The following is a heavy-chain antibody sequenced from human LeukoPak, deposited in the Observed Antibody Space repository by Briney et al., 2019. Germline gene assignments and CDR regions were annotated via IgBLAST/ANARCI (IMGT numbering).Heavy chain of an antibody. CDR2: INPNSGGT. D-gene: IGHD1-14*01. J-gene: IGHJ3*02. CDR3: AGAEGGVPDDAFDI. CDR1: GYTLTGYY. Sequence: EASVKVSSNASGYTLTGYYMHWVRPAPGHGLEWMGWINPNSGGTNYAQKFPGRVTMTRDTSISTAYMELSRLRSDDTAVYYCAGAEGGVPDDAFDIWCQGTMVSVSS. V-gene: IGHV1-2*02.